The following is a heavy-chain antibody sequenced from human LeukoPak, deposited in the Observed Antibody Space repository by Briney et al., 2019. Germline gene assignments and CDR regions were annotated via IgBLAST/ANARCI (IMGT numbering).Heavy chain of an antibody. V-gene: IGHV3-21*01. D-gene: IGHD3-16*01. CDR2: ISSSSTNI. J-gene: IGHJ4*02. CDR1: GFIFNSYS. Sequence: GGSLRLSCAASGFIFNSYSMNWVRQAPGKGLEWVAHISSSSTNIYYTDSLKGRFTISRDNAKNSLYLQMNSLRAEDTAEYYCSRGETADLGRGGVPTTSDYWGQGTLVTVSS. CDR3: SRGETADLGRGGVPTTSDY.